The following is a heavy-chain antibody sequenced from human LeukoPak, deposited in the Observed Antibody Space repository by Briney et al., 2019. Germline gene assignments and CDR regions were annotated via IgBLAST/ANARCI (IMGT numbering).Heavy chain of an antibody. CDR1: GGSFSGYY. CDR2: IYYSGST. V-gene: IGHV4-59*08. D-gene: IGHD5-18*01. CDR3: ARLDSYGARFDY. J-gene: IGHJ4*02. Sequence: SETLSLTCAVYGGSFSGYYWSWIRQPPGKGLEWIGYIYYSGSTNYNPSLKSRVTISVDTSKNQFSLKLSSVTAADTAVYYCARLDSYGARFDYWGQGTLVTVSS.